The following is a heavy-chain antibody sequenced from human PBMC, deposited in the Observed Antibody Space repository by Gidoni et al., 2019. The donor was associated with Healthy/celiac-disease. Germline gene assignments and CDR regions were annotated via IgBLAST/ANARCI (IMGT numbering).Heavy chain of an antibody. Sequence: QVQLVQSGAEVKKPGASVKVSCKASGYTFTSYGISWVRQAPGQGLEWMGWISAYNGNTNYAQKLQGRVTMTTDTSTSTAYMELRSLRSDDTAVYYCARDGAQGYCSSTSCYLNGGYYYYYGMDVWGQGTTVTVSS. J-gene: IGHJ6*02. CDR1: GYTFTSYG. CDR2: ISAYNGNT. V-gene: IGHV1-18*04. CDR3: ARDGAQGYCSSTSCYLNGGYYYYYGMDV. D-gene: IGHD2-2*01.